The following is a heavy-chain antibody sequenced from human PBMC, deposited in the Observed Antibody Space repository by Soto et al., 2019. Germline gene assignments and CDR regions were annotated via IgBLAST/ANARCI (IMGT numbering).Heavy chain of an antibody. J-gene: IGHJ4*02. CDR2: ISWNSGSI. Sequence: EVQLVESGGGLVQPGRSLRLSCAASGFTFDDYAMHWARQAPGKGLEWVSGISWNSGSIGYADSVKGRFTISRDNAKNYLYLQMNSLRAEDTALYYCAKDMGGGIVASSDYWGQGTLVTVSS. D-gene: IGHD5-12*01. V-gene: IGHV3-9*01. CDR3: AKDMGGGIVASSDY. CDR1: GFTFDDYA.